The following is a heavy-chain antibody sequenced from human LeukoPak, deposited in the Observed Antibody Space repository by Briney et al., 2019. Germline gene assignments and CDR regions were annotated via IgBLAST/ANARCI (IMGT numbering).Heavy chain of an antibody. J-gene: IGHJ4*02. Sequence: GGSLRLSCAASGFTFSSYAMNWVRQAPGKGLEWVSSITRSSSYIYYADSVKGRFTISRDNAKNSLFLQVNSLRAEDTALYYCATSGGRGNYPLDYWGQGTLVTLSS. CDR2: ITRSSSYI. V-gene: IGHV3-21*01. CDR1: GFTFSSYA. CDR3: ATSGGRGNYPLDY. D-gene: IGHD1-26*01.